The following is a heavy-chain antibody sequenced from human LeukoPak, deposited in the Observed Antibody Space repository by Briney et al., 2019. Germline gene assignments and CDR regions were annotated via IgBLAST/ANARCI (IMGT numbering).Heavy chain of an antibody. V-gene: IGHV1-18*01. CDR2: ISAYNGNT. Sequence: ASVKVSCKASGYTFTSYGISWVRQAPGQGLEWMGWISAYNGNTNYARKLQGRVTITADKSTSTAYMELSSLRSEDTAVYYCARSYCSGGSCYSSLVDYWGQGTLVTVSS. CDR3: ARSYCSGGSCYSSLVDY. D-gene: IGHD2-15*01. J-gene: IGHJ4*02. CDR1: GYTFTSYG.